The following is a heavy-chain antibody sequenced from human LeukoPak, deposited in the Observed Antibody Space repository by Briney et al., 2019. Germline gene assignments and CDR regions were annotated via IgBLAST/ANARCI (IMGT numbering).Heavy chain of an antibody. J-gene: IGHJ4*02. CDR1: GGSISSYY. CDR2: IYTSGST. D-gene: IGHD2-15*01. CDR3: AREDRYCSGGSCYS. Sequence: SETLSLTCTVSGGSISSYYWSWIRQPAGKGLEWIGRIYTSGSTNYNPSLKSRVIISVDTSKNQFSLELSSVTAADTAVYYCAREDRYCSGGSCYSWGQGTLVTVSS. V-gene: IGHV4-4*07.